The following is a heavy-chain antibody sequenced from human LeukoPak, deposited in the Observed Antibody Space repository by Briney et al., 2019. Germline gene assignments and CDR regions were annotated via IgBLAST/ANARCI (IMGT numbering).Heavy chain of an antibody. CDR1: GFTFSSYA. CDR3: AKWPRSGCSGGSCYDPDY. V-gene: IGHV3-23*01. J-gene: IGHJ4*02. Sequence: GGSLRLSCAAFGFTFSSYAMSWVRQAPGKGLEWVSAISGSGGSTYYADSVKGRFTISRDNSKNTLYLQMNSLRAEDTAVYYCAKWPRSGCSGGSCYDPDYWGQGTLVTVSS. CDR2: ISGSGGST. D-gene: IGHD2-15*01.